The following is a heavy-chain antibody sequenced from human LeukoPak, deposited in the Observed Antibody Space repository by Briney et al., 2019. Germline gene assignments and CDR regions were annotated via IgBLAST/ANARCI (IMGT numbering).Heavy chain of an antibody. J-gene: IGHJ4*02. V-gene: IGHV2-5*02. Sequence: SGPTLANPTQTLTLTCTFSGFSLSTSGVGVGWIRQPPGKALEWLALIYWDDDKLYSPSLKSRLPITKDTPKNQVVLTMTNMDPVDTATYYCAHKGPTMVRGVFDYWGQGTLVTVSS. CDR3: AHKGPTMVRGVFDY. CDR1: GFSLSTSGVG. CDR2: IYWDDDK. D-gene: IGHD3-10*01.